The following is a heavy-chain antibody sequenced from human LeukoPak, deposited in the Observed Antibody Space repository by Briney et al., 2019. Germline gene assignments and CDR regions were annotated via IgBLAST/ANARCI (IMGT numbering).Heavy chain of an antibody. V-gene: IGHV4-34*01. J-gene: IGHJ4*02. D-gene: IGHD1-26*01. CDR1: GGSFSGYY. CDR3: ADYSGSYDFVPRCSY. Sequence: PSETLSLTCAVYGGSFSGYYWGWIRQPPGKGLEWIGSIYYSGSTYYNPSLKSRVTISVDTSKNQFSLKLSSVTAADTAVYYCADYSGSYDFVPRCSYWGQGTLVTVSS. CDR2: IYYSGST.